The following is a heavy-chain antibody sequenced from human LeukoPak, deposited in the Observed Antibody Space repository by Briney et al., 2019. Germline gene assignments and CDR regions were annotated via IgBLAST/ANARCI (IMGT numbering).Heavy chain of an antibody. CDR1: GGSISSGGYF. D-gene: IGHD3-10*01. CDR2: IYHSGST. J-gene: IGHJ4*02. CDR3: ARGPYGSGAFDY. Sequence: SQTLSLTCAVSGGSISSGGYFWSWIRQPPGKGLEWIGYIYHSGSTYYNPSLKSRVTISVDRSKNQFSLKLSSVTAADTAVYYCARGPYGSGAFDYWGQGTLVTVSS. V-gene: IGHV4-30-2*01.